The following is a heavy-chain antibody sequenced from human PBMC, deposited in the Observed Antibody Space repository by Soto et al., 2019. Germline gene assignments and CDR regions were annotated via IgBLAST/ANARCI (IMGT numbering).Heavy chain of an antibody. Sequence: EVQLLESGGGLVQPGGSLRLSCVASGFTFSTYAMSWVRQAPREGLKWVSPISGGGGTTYYADSVKGRFTISADNSKNKLFLQVNSLRAEDSTNNYCSRYCSRTSCNIHDGMDVWGQGTTVTVSS. J-gene: IGHJ6*02. CDR1: GFTFSTYA. CDR2: ISGGGGTT. CDR3: SRYCSRTSCNIHDGMDV. V-gene: IGHV3-23*01. D-gene: IGHD2-2*01.